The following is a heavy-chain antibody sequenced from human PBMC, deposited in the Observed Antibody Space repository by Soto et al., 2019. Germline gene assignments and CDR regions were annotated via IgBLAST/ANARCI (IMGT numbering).Heavy chain of an antibody. CDR1: GYTFTSYG. D-gene: IGHD5-18*01. Sequence: ASVKVSCKASGYTFTSYGISWVRQAPGQGLEWMGWISAYNGNTNYAQKLQGRVTMTTDTSTSTAYMELRSLRSDDTAVYYCARSHRLGYSYGPASYYGMDVWGQGTTATVSS. J-gene: IGHJ6*02. CDR3: ARSHRLGYSYGPASYYGMDV. CDR2: ISAYNGNT. V-gene: IGHV1-18*04.